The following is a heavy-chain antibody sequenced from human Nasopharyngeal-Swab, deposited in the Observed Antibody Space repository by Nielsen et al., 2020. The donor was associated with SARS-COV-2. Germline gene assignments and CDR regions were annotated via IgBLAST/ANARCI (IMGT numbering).Heavy chain of an antibody. CDR3: AKDGGGWLTSGWYYFDF. Sequence: GESLKISCAASGFTVTYNYMSWVRQAPGKGLEWVSLISTGGTTSYADSVKGRFTISRDNSKNTVFLQMNSLRAEDTALFFCAKDGGGWLTSGWYYFDFWGQGSQVTVSS. CDR2: ISTGGTT. CDR1: GFTVTYNY. V-gene: IGHV3-53*01. J-gene: IGHJ4*02. D-gene: IGHD6-19*01.